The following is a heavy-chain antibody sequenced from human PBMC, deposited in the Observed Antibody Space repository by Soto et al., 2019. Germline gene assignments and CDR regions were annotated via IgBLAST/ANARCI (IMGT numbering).Heavy chain of an antibody. J-gene: IGHJ6*02. D-gene: IGHD4-17*01. V-gene: IGHV3-30*02. CDR2: IWYDGSNK. CDR3: AKNKVLRLYYYYGMHV. Sequence: GGSLRLSCAASGFTFSSYGMHWVRQAPGKGLEWVAVIWYDGSNKYYADSVKGRFTISRDNSKNTLYLQMNSLRAEDTAVYYCAKNKVLRLYYYYGMHVWGQGTTVTVSS. CDR1: GFTFSSYG.